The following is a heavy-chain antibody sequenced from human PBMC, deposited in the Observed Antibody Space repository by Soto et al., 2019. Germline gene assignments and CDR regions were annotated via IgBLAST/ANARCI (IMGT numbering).Heavy chain of an antibody. CDR3: ARDCSGGSCYPNWFDP. V-gene: IGHV1-69*13. J-gene: IGHJ5*02. CDR2: IIPIFGTA. Sequence: ASVKVSCKASGGTFSSYAISWVRQAPGQGLEWMGGIIPIFGTANYAQKFQGRVTITADESTSTAYMELSSLRSEDTAVYYCARDCSGGSCYPNWFDPWGQGTLVTVSS. CDR1: GGTFSSYA. D-gene: IGHD2-15*01.